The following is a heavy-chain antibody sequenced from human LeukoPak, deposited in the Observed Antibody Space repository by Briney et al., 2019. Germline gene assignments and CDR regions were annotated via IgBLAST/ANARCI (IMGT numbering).Heavy chain of an antibody. CDR3: AREGGSSGWYDAFHI. CDR2: INQDESEK. J-gene: IGHJ3*02. CDR1: GFTFSSYW. Sequence: GGSLRLSCAASGFTFSSYWMTWLRQAPGKAREWLASINQDESEKYYVDSVKGRFNISRDNTKNLVYLQINSLRAEDTAVHYCAREGGSSGWYDAFHIWGQGTMVTVSS. D-gene: IGHD6-19*01. V-gene: IGHV3-7*01.